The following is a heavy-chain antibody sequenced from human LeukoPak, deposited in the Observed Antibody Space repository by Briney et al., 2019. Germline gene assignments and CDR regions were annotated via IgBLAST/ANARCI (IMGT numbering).Heavy chain of an antibody. CDR3: ARPSRFGGWSHYFDY. V-gene: IGHV4-31*03. CDR1: GGSISSGGYY. CDR2: INHSGST. J-gene: IGHJ4*02. Sequence: PSQTLSLTCTVSGGSISSGGYYWSWIRQHPGKGLEWIGEINHSGSTNYNPSLKSRVTISVDTSKNQFSLKLSSVTAADTAVYYCARPSRFGGWSHYFDYWGQGTLVTVSS. D-gene: IGHD6-19*01.